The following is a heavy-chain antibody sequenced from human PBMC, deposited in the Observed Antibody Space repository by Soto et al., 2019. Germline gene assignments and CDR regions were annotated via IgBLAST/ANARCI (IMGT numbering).Heavy chain of an antibody. CDR2: IYSSGST. J-gene: IGHJ4*02. Sequence: SETLSLTCTVSGGSISSYYWSWIRQPPGKGLEWIGYIYSSGSTNYNPSLKSRVTISVDTSKNQFSLKLTSVTAADTAVYYCARHTSLTSRQYSFDSWGQGTLVTV. V-gene: IGHV4-59*08. CDR3: ARHTSLTSRQYSFDS. CDR1: GGSISSYY. D-gene: IGHD2-2*01.